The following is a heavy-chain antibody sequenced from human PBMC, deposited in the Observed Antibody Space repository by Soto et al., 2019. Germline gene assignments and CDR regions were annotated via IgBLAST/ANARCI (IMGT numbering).Heavy chain of an antibody. CDR1: GGSFSGYY. Sequence: QVQLQQWGAGLLKPSETLSLTCSVYGGSFSGYYWSWIHQPPGKGLEWIGEINHSGSTKYNPSLKSRVTMSVDTSKNKFSLNLSSVIAADTAMYYCARGGGSGWYIDYWGQGTLVTVSS. J-gene: IGHJ4*02. V-gene: IGHV4-34*01. CDR3: ARGGGSGWYIDY. D-gene: IGHD6-19*01. CDR2: INHSGST.